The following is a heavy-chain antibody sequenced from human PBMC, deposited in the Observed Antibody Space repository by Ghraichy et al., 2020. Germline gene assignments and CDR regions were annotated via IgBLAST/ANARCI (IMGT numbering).Heavy chain of an antibody. Sequence: GGSLRLSCVASGFIVSDHYMAWVRQAPGKGLEWVGHTRSKADSYTTEYAASVKGRFTISRDDSKNSLYLQMNSLKTEDTAVYYCARVRGSMGEWGQGTLVTVSS. D-gene: IGHD3-16*01. CDR2: TRSKADSYTT. J-gene: IGHJ4*02. CDR3: ARVRGSMGE. V-gene: IGHV3-72*01. CDR1: GFIVSDHY.